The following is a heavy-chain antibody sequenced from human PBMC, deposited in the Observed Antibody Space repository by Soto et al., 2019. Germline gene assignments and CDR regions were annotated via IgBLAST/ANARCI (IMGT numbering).Heavy chain of an antibody. J-gene: IGHJ4*02. CDR2: ISFDGSNK. CDR1: GFPFTPYG. CDR3: VGGQYYFDY. V-gene: IGHV3-30*03. Sequence: QVQLVESGGGVVQPGRSLRLSCAACGFPFTPYGMHRVREGPGKGLEWVAVISFDGSNKFYADSVKGRFTISRDNSKNTLYLQMNSQRPEDTALYYCVGGQYYFDYRGQGTLVTVSS. D-gene: IGHD3-10*01.